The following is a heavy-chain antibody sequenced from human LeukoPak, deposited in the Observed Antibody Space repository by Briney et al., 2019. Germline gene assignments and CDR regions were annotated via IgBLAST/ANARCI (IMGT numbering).Heavy chain of an antibody. J-gene: IGHJ4*02. CDR2: INPSSGST. V-gene: IGHV1-46*02. D-gene: IGHD6-19*01. CDR1: GYTFNSYY. Sequence: VASVKVSCKASGYTFNSYYMHWVRQAPGQGLEWMGIINPSSGSTSYAQNFQGRDTMTRDTSTSTVYMELSSLRSEDTAVYYCASSSSGWEQRAPFDYWGQGTQITVSS. CDR3: ASSSSGWEQRAPFDY.